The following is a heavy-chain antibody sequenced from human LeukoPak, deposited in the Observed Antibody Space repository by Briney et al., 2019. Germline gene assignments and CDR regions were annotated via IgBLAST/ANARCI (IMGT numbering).Heavy chain of an antibody. Sequence: GASVKVSCKTSGYTFTAYYIHWVRQAPGQGLEWMGWINPGSGGTDYAQKFQGRVTMTRDTSISTAYMDLYSLTSDDTAVYYCARGGPTTNTPTGWGQGTLVTVSS. CDR1: GYTFTAYY. D-gene: IGHD3-9*01. V-gene: IGHV1-2*02. CDR3: ARGGPTTNTPTG. J-gene: IGHJ4*02. CDR2: INPGSGGT.